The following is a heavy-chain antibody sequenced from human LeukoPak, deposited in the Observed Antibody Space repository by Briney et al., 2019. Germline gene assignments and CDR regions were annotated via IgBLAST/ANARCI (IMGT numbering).Heavy chain of an antibody. CDR1: GFTFSSYS. V-gene: IGHV3-21*01. J-gene: IGHJ4*02. Sequence: GGSLRLSCAASGFTFSSYSMNWVRQAPGKGLEWVSSISSSSSYIYYADSVKGRFTISRDNAKNSLYLQMNSLRAEDTAVYYCASLPITMYYDILTGLAPYDYWGQGTLVTVSS. CDR2: ISSSSSYI. CDR3: ASLPITMYYDILTGLAPYDY. D-gene: IGHD3-9*01.